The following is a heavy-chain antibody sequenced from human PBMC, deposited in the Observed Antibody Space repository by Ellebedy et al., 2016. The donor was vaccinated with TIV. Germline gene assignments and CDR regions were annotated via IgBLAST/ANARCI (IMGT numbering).Heavy chain of an antibody. Sequence: AASVKVSCKASGYTFTRYYMHWVRQAPGQGLEWMGIINPSGGRTTYAQKFQGRVTMTRDTSTSTVYMQLSSLRSEDSALYFCATGGGPLAAYDYWGQGTLVTVSS. J-gene: IGHJ4*02. CDR3: ATGGGPLAAYDY. CDR2: INPSGGRT. D-gene: IGHD2-21*01. V-gene: IGHV1-46*01. CDR1: GYTFTRYY.